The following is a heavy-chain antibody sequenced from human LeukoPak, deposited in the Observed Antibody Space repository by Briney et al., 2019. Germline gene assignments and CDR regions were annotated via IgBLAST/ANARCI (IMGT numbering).Heavy chain of an antibody. Sequence: PSETLSLTCTVSGGSISSGSYYWSWIRQPPGKGLEWIGEINHSGSTNYNPSLKSRVTISVDTSKNQFSLKLSSVTAADTAVYYCARHAFNRGYNYNSSGYFPSWGKGTTVTISS. CDR2: INHSGST. CDR3: ARHAFNRGYNYNSSGYFPS. V-gene: IGHV4-39*01. CDR1: GGSISSGSYY. J-gene: IGHJ6*04. D-gene: IGHD3-22*01.